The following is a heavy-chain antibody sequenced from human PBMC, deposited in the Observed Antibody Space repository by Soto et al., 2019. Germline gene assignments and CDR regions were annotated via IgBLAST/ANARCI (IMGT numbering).Heavy chain of an antibody. D-gene: IGHD6-19*01. CDR3: ARDTGYNGGWGY. CDR1: GFTFSSNW. CDR2: VNQDGSGR. J-gene: IGHJ4*02. V-gene: IGHV3-7*04. Sequence: EVQLVESGGDLVQPGGSLRLSCAASGFTFSSNWMSWVRQAAGQGLEWVANVNQDGSGRYYVDSVKGRFTISRDNAKNSRYLQRNSLRAEDTAVYYCARDTGYNGGWGYWGQGTLVIVSS.